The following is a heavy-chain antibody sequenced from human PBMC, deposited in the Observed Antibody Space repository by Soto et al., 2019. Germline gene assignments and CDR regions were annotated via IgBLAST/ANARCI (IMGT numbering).Heavy chain of an antibody. Sequence: GGSLRLSCAASGFTFSSYAMSWVRQAPGKGLEWVSTISGSGGSTYYADSVKGRFTISRDNSKNTLYLQMNSLRAEDTAVYYCAKALVGFCSGGSCQINFDYWGQGTLVTVSS. CDR1: GFTFSSYA. J-gene: IGHJ4*02. D-gene: IGHD2-15*01. CDR2: ISGSGGST. V-gene: IGHV3-23*01. CDR3: AKALVGFCSGGSCQINFDY.